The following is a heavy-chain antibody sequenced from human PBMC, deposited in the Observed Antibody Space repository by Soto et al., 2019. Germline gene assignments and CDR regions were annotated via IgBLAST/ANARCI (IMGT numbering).Heavy chain of an antibody. CDR3: ARESLPAEGTAMAVFDY. V-gene: IGHV1-3*01. Sequence: ASVKVSCKASGYTFTSYAMHWVRQAPGQRLEWMGWINAGNGNTKYSQKFQGRVTITRDTSASTAYMELSSLRSEDTAVYYCARESLPAEGTAMAVFDYWGQGTLVTVSS. J-gene: IGHJ4*02. CDR1: GYTFTSYA. D-gene: IGHD5-18*01. CDR2: INAGNGNT.